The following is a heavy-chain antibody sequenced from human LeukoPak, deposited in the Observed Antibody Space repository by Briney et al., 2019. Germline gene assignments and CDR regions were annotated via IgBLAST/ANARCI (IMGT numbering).Heavy chain of an antibody. V-gene: IGHV3-30*02. J-gene: IGHJ6*03. CDR3: AKDSSGFHRQYFMDV. D-gene: IGHD3-10*01. CDR1: GFTFSSYG. CDR2: ILSDGSKE. Sequence: GGSLRLSCAASGFTFSSYGMHWVRQAPGKGLEWVAVILSDGSKEFYTDSVKGRFTISRDNSKDTLYLQMNSLRGEDTAVYYCAKDSSGFHRQYFMDVWGKGTTVTVSS.